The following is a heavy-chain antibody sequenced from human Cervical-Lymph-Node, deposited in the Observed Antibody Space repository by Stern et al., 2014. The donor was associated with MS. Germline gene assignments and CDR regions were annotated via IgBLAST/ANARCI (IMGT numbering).Heavy chain of an antibody. J-gene: IGHJ4*02. V-gene: IGHV3-11*06. CDR1: GFTFSDYY. CDR3: ARVGYDSSGYYSCYFDY. Sequence: VQLVESGGGLVKPGGSLRLSCAASGFTFSDYYMRWIRQAPGKGLEWVSYIGSSSSYTNYADSVKGRFTISRDNAKNSLYLQMNSLRAEDTAVYYCARVGYDSSGYYSCYFDYWGQGTLVTVSS. D-gene: IGHD3-22*01. CDR2: IGSSSSYT.